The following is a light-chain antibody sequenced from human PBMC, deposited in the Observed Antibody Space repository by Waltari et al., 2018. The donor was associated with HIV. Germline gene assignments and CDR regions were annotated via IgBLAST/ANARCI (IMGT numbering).Light chain of an antibody. V-gene: IGLV1-44*01. CDR3: ATWDFSLNGRVV. CDR2: GND. Sequence: QSVLTQPPSASGTPGQRVTISCSGSSSNIGRNAVTWYQPLPGTAPKLLIYGNDERPSGVPDRFSGSKSGTSASLAISGLQSEDEGDYYCATWDFSLNGRVVFGGGTKLTVL. CDR1: SSNIGRNA. J-gene: IGLJ2*01.